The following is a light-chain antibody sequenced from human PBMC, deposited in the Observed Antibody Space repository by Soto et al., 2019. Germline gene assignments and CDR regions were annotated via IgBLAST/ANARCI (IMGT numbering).Light chain of an antibody. CDR3: QQYASSPWT. V-gene: IGKV3-20*01. CDR1: QSVSSSY. J-gene: IGKJ1*01. CDR2: GAS. Sequence: ESVLTQSPDTLSLSPGERATLSCRASQSVSSSYLAWYQQKPGQAPRLLIYGASSRATAIPDRFSGSGSGTDFTLTISSLEPEDFALYYCQQYASSPWTFGQGTKVES.